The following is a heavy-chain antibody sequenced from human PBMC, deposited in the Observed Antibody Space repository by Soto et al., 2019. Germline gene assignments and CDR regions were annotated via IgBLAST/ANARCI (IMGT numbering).Heavy chain of an antibody. CDR1: GYTFTSYS. Sequence: ASVKVSCKASGYTFTSYSMHWVRQAPGQRLEWMGWINAGNGNTKYSQKFQGRVTITRDTSASTAYMELNSLRAEDTAVYYCARGDYDDSSGPFSDAFDIWGQGTMVTVSS. CDR2: INAGNGNT. J-gene: IGHJ3*02. CDR3: ARGDYDDSSGPFSDAFDI. D-gene: IGHD3-22*01. V-gene: IGHV1-3*01.